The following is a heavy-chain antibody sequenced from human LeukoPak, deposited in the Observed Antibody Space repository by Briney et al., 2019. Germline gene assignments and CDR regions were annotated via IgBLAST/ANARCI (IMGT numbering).Heavy chain of an antibody. J-gene: IGHJ3*02. CDR2: IVVGSGDT. CDR1: GFTFTSSA. V-gene: IGHV1-58*01. D-gene: IGHD3-10*01. Sequence: NSVKVSCKASGFTFTSSAVQWVRQARGQRLEWIGWIVVGSGDTNSAQKFQERVTITRDMSTRTAYMELSSLRSEDTAVYYCGADSMPRGVFSYAFDIWGQGTMVTVSS. CDR3: GADSMPRGVFSYAFDI.